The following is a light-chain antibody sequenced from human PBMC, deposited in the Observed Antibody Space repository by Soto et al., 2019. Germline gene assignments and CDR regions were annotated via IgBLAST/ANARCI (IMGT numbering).Light chain of an antibody. CDR1: QTINSF. J-gene: IGKJ1*01. V-gene: IGKV1-5*01. CDR2: GAS. CDR3: QQYNSYWT. Sequence: DIQMTQSPSSLSSSVGDRVTITCRAIQTINSFLNWYQQKPGKAPKLPIYGASNLQSGVPSRFSGSGSGTEFTLTISSLQPDDFATYYCQQYNSYWTFGQGTKVDI.